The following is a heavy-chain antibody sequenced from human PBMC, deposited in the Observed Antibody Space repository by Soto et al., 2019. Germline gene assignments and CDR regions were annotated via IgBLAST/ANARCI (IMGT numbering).Heavy chain of an antibody. CDR1: GFTFSSYS. V-gene: IGHV3-21*01. J-gene: IGHJ4*02. D-gene: IGHD3-3*01. CDR3: ARDRYYDFWSGYYNYFDY. Sequence: GGSLRLSCAASGFTFSSYSMNWVRQAPGKGLEWVSSISSSSSYIYYADSVKGRFTISRDNAKNSLYLQMNSLRAEDTAVYYCARDRYYDFWSGYYNYFDYWGQGTLVTVSS. CDR2: ISSSSSYI.